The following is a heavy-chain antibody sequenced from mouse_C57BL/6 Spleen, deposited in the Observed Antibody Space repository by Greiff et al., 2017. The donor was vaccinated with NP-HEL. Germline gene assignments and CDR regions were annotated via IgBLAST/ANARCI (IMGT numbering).Heavy chain of an antibody. V-gene: IGHV1-26*01. J-gene: IGHJ3*01. CDR1: GYTFTDYY. CDR3: AREGPYDSY. CDR2: INPNNGGT. D-gene: IGHD2-4*01. Sequence: EVQLQQSGPELVKPGASVKISCKASGYTFTDYYMNWVKQSHGKSLEWIGDINPNNGGTSYNQKFKGKATLTVDKSSSTAYMELRSLTSEDSAVYYCAREGPYDSYWGQGTLVTVSA.